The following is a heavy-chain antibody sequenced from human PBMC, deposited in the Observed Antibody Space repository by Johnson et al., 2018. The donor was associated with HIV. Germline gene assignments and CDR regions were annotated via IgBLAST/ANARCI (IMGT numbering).Heavy chain of an antibody. D-gene: IGHD4-23*01. Sequence: QVQLVESGGGVVQPGRSLRLSCTSALSLSGYAMHWVRQAPGKGLEWVAVVSYDSSNKYYADSVKGRLTISRDNSKNTVFLQMDSLRGEDTAVYYCARDPGNGGRPFDAFDVWGQGTMVTVSS. V-gene: IGHV3-30*04. CDR3: ARDPGNGGRPFDAFDV. CDR1: ALSLSGYA. CDR2: VSYDSSNK. J-gene: IGHJ3*01.